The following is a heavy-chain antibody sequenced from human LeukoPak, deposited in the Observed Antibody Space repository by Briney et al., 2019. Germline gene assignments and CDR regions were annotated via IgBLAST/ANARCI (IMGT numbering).Heavy chain of an antibody. V-gene: IGHV3-23*01. CDR3: AKGPPTGYGSSWFDY. CDR1: GFTFSSYA. CDR2: ISSSGDNT. J-gene: IGHJ4*02. D-gene: IGHD6-13*01. Sequence: GGSLRLSCAVSGFTFSSYAMSWVRQAPGKGLEWVSAISSSGDNTYYADSVKGRITISRDNSKNTLYLQMNSLRAEDTAVYYCAKGPPTGYGSSWFDYWGQGTLVTVSS.